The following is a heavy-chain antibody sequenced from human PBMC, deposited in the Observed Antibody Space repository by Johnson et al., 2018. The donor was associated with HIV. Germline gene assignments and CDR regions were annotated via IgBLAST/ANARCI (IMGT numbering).Heavy chain of an antibody. Sequence: VQLVESGGGLVQPGRSLTLSCKASGLSFGDYAMSWVRQAPGKGLEWVSGVNWNGGSTGYADSVKGRFTISRDNAKNSLYLQMNSLRAEDTALYYCARERGSFEYSSSFAFDIWGQGTMVTVSS. D-gene: IGHD6-6*01. CDR2: VNWNGGST. V-gene: IGHV3-20*04. J-gene: IGHJ3*02. CDR3: ARERGSFEYSSSFAFDI. CDR1: GLSFGDYA.